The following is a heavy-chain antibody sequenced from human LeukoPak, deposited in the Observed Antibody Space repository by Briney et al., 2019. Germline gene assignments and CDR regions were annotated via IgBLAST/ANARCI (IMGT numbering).Heavy chain of an antibody. CDR3: ATDWAYSGRYTWFDP. V-gene: IGHV1-24*01. J-gene: IGHJ5*02. Sequence: GASVKVSCKVSGYTLTELSMHWVRQAPGKGLEWMGGFDPEDGETIYAQKFQGRVTMTEDTSTDTAYMELSSLRSEDTAVYYCATDWAYSGRYTWFDPWGQGTLVTVSS. CDR2: FDPEDGET. CDR1: GYTLTELS. D-gene: IGHD1-26*01.